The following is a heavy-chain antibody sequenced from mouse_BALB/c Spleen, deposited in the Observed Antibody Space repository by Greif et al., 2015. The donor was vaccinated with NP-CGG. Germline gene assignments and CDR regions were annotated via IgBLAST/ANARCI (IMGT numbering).Heavy chain of an antibody. V-gene: IGHV1-80*01. CDR2: IYPGDVDT. J-gene: IGHJ4*01. CDR3: ARVCYYAMDY. Sequence: VQLQQSGAELVRSGSSVTISCKASGYAFSSYWMNGVKQRAGQGVERIGQIYPGDVDTNYNGKFKGKATLTADKPSSTAYMQLSSLTSEDSAVYFCARVCYYAMDYCGQGTSVTVSS. CDR1: GYAFSSYW.